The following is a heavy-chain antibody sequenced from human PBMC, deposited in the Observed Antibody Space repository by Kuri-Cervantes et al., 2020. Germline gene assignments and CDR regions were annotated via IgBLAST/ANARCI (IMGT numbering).Heavy chain of an antibody. CDR1: GFTFSSYG. CDR2: IYYSGST. Sequence: GSLRLSCAASGFTFSSYGMHWIRQPPGKGLEWIGSIYYSGSTYYNPSLQSRVTISVDTSKNQFSLKLSSVTAADTAVYYCARLSSGWHPDYWGQGTLVTVSS. CDR3: ARLSSGWHPDY. J-gene: IGHJ4*02. D-gene: IGHD6-19*01. V-gene: IGHV4-39*01.